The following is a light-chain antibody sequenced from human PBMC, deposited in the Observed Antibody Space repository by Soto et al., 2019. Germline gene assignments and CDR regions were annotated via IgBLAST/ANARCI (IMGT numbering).Light chain of an antibody. V-gene: IGKV1-39*01. CDR3: QQTYRIPYT. CDR1: QSISVY. Sequence: DIQMTQSPSSLSVSIGDRVTITCRSSQSISVYINWYQKKSGTPPKLLMYAASNLQSGVPSRFSGRGSGTDFTLTISSLQPEEFASYYCQQTYRIPYTFGQGTKVEI. J-gene: IGKJ2*01. CDR2: AAS.